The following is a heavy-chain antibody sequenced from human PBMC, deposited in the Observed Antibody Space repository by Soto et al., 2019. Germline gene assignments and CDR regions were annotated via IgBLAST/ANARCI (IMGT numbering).Heavy chain of an antibody. Sequence: WETLSLTCAVSGYPINSGYYWTWIRQPPGKGLEWIGSIFDSGTTYSNPSLKSRFSISLDTSKNQFSLKLSSVTAADTAVYYCARFYYDSSGSSFDYWGQGTLVTVSS. CDR1: GYPINSGYY. V-gene: IGHV4-38-2*01. CDR3: ARFYYDSSGSSFDY. J-gene: IGHJ4*02. D-gene: IGHD3-22*01. CDR2: IFDSGTT.